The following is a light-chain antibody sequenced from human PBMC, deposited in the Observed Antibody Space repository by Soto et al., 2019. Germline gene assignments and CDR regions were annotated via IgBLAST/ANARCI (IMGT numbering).Light chain of an antibody. CDR3: SSYTSSSTLV. CDR1: SSNFGAGYD. V-gene: IGLV1-40*01. J-gene: IGLJ1*01. CDR2: GNG. Sequence: SALTQPPSVSGAPGQRVTISCTGSSSNFGAGYDVHWYQQVPGTAPKLLIYGNGNRPSGVPDRFSGSKSGTSASLAITGLQAEDEADYYCSSYTSSSTLVFGTGTKGTVL.